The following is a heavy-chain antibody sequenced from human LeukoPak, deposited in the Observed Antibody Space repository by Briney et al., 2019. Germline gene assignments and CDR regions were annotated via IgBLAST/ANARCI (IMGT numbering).Heavy chain of an antibody. J-gene: IGHJ4*02. CDR3: AKDLNYYYDRIPLLAY. Sequence: GGSLRLSCVVSGFTFSNYWMSWVRQAPGKGLEWVANIKQDESEKYYVDSVKGRFTISRDNAKNSLYLQMNSLRAEDTAVYYCAKDLNYYYDRIPLLAYWGQGTLVTVSS. CDR1: GFTFSNYW. V-gene: IGHV3-7*01. D-gene: IGHD3-22*01. CDR2: IKQDESEK.